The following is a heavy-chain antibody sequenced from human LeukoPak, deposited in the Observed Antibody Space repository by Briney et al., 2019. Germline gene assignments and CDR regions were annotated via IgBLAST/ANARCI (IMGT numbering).Heavy chain of an antibody. CDR3: AGYDDYAGLYYFDY. V-gene: IGHV4-30-2*01. CDR1: GGSISSGGYS. D-gene: IGHD4-23*01. CDR2: IYHSGST. Sequence: PSQTLSLTCAVSGGSISSGGYSWSWIRQPPGKGLEWIGYIYHSGSTYYNPSLKSRVTISVDRSKNQFSLKLSSVTAADTAVYYCAGYDDYAGLYYFDYWGQGTLVTVSS. J-gene: IGHJ4*02.